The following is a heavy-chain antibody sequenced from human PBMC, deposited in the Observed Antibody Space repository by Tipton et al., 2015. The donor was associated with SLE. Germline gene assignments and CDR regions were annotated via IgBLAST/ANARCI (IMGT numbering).Heavy chain of an antibody. V-gene: IGHV4-39*07. CDR2: INHRGSS. CDR1: GGSINSDSYY. CDR3: AAIWGFDY. Sequence: TLSLTCTVSGGSINSDSYYWSWIRQPPGKGLEWIGEINHRGSSNYNPSLKSRVTISVDTSKNQFSLNLTSVTAADTAVYYCAAIWGFDYWGQGTLVTVSS. D-gene: IGHD3-16*01. J-gene: IGHJ4*02.